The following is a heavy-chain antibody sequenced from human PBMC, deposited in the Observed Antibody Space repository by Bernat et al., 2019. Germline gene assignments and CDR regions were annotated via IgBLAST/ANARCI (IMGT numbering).Heavy chain of an antibody. J-gene: IGHJ4*02. CDR3: ARVREVVVAFFDY. D-gene: IGHD3-22*01. CDR2: ISSSGSTI. CDR1: GFTFSSYE. V-gene: IGHV3-48*03. Sequence: EVQLVESGGGLVQPGGSLRLSCAASGFTFSSYEMNWVRQAPGKGLEWVSYISSSGSTIYYADSVKGRFTISRDNAKNSLYLQMNSLRAEDTAVYYCARVREVVVAFFDYWGQGTLVTVSS.